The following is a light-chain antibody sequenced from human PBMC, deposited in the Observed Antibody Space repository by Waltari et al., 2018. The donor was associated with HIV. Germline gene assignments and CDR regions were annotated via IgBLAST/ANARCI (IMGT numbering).Light chain of an antibody. CDR1: SSNIGSKT. Sequence: QSVLSQPPSASGTPGQRITISCSGGSSNIGSKTVNWYQKLPGTAPTLLIYSNNQRPSGVPDRFSGSKSGTSASLAISGLQAEDEADYYCAAWDDSLNGRNWVFGGGTKLTVL. CDR2: SNN. CDR3: AAWDDSLNGRNWV. V-gene: IGLV1-44*01. J-gene: IGLJ3*02.